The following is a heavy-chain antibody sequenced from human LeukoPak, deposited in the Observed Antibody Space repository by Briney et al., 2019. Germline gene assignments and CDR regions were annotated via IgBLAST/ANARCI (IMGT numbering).Heavy chain of an antibody. J-gene: IGHJ4*02. Sequence: GRSLRLSCAASGFTFSNYGMHWVRQAPGKGLEWVSVTSFDGSAKYYADSVKGRFTISRDNSKNTLYLQMTSLRAEDTAVYYCAKDRVTAAGYYFDYWGQGTLVTVSS. CDR3: AKDRVTAAGYYFDY. CDR2: TSFDGSAK. V-gene: IGHV3-30*18. D-gene: IGHD6-13*01. CDR1: GFTFSNYG.